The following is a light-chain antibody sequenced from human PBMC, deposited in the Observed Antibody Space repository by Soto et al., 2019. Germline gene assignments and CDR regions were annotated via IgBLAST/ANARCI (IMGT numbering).Light chain of an antibody. CDR1: SSDVGGYNH. Sequence: QSALTQPASVSGSPGQSITSSCTGTSSDVGGYNHVSWYQHHPGKAPKLMIYEVSNRPSGVSNRFSGSKSGNTASLTISGLQADDEADYYCNSHTSSNTRVFGTGTKVTVL. CDR3: NSHTSSNTRV. J-gene: IGLJ1*01. CDR2: EVS. V-gene: IGLV2-14*01.